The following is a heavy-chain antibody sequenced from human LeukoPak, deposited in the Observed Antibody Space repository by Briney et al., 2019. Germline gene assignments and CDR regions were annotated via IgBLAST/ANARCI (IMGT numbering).Heavy chain of an antibody. Sequence: GGSLTLSCAAAGFSFSIEATHWVRQAPGNWREWAAFIREDVSKKYNVDSVKGRFTIYRDNSKNTLYLQMNSVSAEDRAVYYCPKGPGSYWTDAFDSWVEGRMV. D-gene: IGHD1-26*01. V-gene: IGHV3-30*02. CDR2: IREDVSKK. J-gene: IGHJ3*02. CDR3: PKGPGSYWTDAFDS. CDR1: GFSFSIEA.